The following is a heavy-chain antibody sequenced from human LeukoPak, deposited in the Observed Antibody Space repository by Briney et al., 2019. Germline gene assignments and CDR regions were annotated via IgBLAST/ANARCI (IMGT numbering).Heavy chain of an antibody. J-gene: IGHJ4*02. CDR2: ISDDGRS. Sequence: GGSLRLSCAASGFTFSSYAMSWVRQAPGKGLEWVTIISDDGRSNYADSVEGRFTISRDNSKNTLYPQMSSLRAEDTAVYYCASTSGYDFWDMGYWGQGTLVTVSS. D-gene: IGHD5-12*01. CDR1: GFTFSSYA. V-gene: IGHV3-30*04. CDR3: ASTSGYDFWDMGY.